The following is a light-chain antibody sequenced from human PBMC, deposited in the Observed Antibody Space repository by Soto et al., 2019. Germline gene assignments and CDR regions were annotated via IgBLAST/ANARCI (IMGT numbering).Light chain of an antibody. CDR1: QSISTSS. V-gene: IGKV3-20*01. CDR3: QYYCNSPLT. CDR2: GAF. Sequence: EDVLTQCPWTLCFSPVERATLNGRASQSISTSSLAWYRQKPGQAPRLLIYGAFNRATGIPDRFSGGGSGTDFTLTITRLEPEDFAVYYCQYYCNSPLTFGQGTKVDSK. J-gene: IGKJ1*01.